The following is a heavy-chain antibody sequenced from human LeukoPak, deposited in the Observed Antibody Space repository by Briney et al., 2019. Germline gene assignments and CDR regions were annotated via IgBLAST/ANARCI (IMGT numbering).Heavy chain of an antibody. V-gene: IGHV4-39*07. CDR2: IYYSGST. CDR1: GGSISSSSYY. D-gene: IGHD2-15*01. J-gene: IGHJ5*02. CDR3: ARGGCSGGSCPLEP. Sequence: HPSETLSLTCTVSGGSISSSSYYWGWIRQPPGKGLEWIGSIYYSGSTNYNPSLKSRVTISVDTSKNQFSLKLSSVTAADTAVYYCARGGCSGGSCPLEPWGQGTLVTVSS.